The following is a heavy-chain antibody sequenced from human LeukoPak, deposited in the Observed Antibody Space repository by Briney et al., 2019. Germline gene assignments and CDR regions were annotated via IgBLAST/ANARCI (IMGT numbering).Heavy chain of an antibody. CDR2: ISSSSSYT. J-gene: IGHJ4*02. V-gene: IGHV3-11*05. CDR3: ARDQAGRAAAGTNVY. Sequence: GGSLRLSCAASGFTFSDSYMSWIRQAPGKGLEWVSYISSSSSYTNYADSVKGRFTISRDNAKNSLYLQMNSLRAEDTAVYYCARDQAGRAAAGTNVYWGQGTLVTVSS. D-gene: IGHD6-13*01. CDR1: GFTFSDSY.